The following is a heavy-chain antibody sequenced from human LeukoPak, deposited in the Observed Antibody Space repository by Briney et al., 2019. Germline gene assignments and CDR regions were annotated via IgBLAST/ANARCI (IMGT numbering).Heavy chain of an antibody. CDR2: VRQGGTEK. CDR1: GFTFSSYW. CDR3: ARTYCGGDGCYSAFQH. V-gene: IGHV3-7*01. J-gene: IGHJ1*01. Sequence: GGSLRLSCAASGFTFSSYWMSWVRQAPGKGLEWVANVRQGGTEKFCVDSVKGRFTISRDDAKNSLYLQMNSLRAEDTAVYYCARTYCGGDGCYSAFQHWGQGTLVTVSS. D-gene: IGHD2-15*01.